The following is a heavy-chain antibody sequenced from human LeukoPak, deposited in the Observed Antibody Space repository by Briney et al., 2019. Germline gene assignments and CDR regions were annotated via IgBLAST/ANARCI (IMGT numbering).Heavy chain of an antibody. J-gene: IGHJ5*02. CDR2: IYHSGST. CDR3: AREVVATCPLGGWFDP. D-gene: IGHD5-12*01. V-gene: IGHV4-38-2*02. CDR1: GYSISSGYY. Sequence: SETLSLTCTVSGYSISSGYYWGWIRQPPGKGLEWIGSIYHSGSTYYNPSLKSRVTISVDTSKNQFSLKLSSVTAADTAVYYCAREVVATCPLGGWFDPWGQGTLVTVSS.